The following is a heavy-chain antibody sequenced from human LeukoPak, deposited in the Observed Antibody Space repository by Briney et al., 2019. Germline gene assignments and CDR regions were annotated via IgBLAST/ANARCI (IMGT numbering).Heavy chain of an antibody. CDR3: AKDPFFSSSPDY. V-gene: IGHV3-23*01. J-gene: IGHJ4*02. Sequence: SGGSLRLSCAASGFPFSSYAMYWVRQAPGKGLEWVSGISGSGGSTFYADSVKGRFTISRDNFKNTLYLQMNSLRAEDTAVYYCAKDPFFSSSPDYWGQGTLVTVSS. D-gene: IGHD6-13*01. CDR2: ISGSGGST. CDR1: GFPFSSYA.